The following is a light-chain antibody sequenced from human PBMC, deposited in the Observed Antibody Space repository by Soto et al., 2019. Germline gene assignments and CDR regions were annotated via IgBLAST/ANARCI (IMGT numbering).Light chain of an antibody. CDR3: LLDFNYFWA. CDR1: QAIRSA. V-gene: IGKV1-6*01. Sequence: AIQLTQSPSSLSASVGDRVTITCRASQAIRSALGWYQQRPGKVPKLLIYAASTLQRGVPSRFSGSGFGTDFTLTISSLQTEDFATYYCLLDFNYFWAFGQGTKVEVK. CDR2: AAS. J-gene: IGKJ1*01.